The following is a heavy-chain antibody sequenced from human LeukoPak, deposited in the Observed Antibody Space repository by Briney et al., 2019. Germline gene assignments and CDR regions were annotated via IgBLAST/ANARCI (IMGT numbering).Heavy chain of an antibody. Sequence: PGGSLRLFCAASGFTFSSYGMDWVRQAPGKGLEWVAIIRYDGSNKYYADSVKGRFTISRDNSKNTLYLQMNSLRDEDTAVYYCAKEVVSGFDSGYAFDIWGQGTMVTVSS. D-gene: IGHD3-22*01. CDR2: IRYDGSNK. CDR3: AKEVVSGFDSGYAFDI. V-gene: IGHV3-30*02. J-gene: IGHJ3*02. CDR1: GFTFSSYG.